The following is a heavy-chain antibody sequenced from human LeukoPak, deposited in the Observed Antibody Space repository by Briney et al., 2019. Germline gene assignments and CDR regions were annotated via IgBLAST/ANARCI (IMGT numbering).Heavy chain of an antibody. J-gene: IGHJ3*02. CDR2: ISSNGGST. Sequence: GGSLRLSCAASGFTFSNYAMHWVRQAPGRRLEYVSAISSNGGSTYYANSVKGRFTISRDKSKNTVYLKMGSLRAEDMAVYYCARETRRGDAFDIWGQGTMVTVSS. V-gene: IGHV3-64*01. D-gene: IGHD3-16*01. CDR1: GFTFSNYA. CDR3: ARETRRGDAFDI.